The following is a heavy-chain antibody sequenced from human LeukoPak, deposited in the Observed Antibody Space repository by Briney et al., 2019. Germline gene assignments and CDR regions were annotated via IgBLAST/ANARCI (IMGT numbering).Heavy chain of an antibody. Sequence: TSETLSLTCTVSGGSISSYYWSWIRQPPGKGLEWIGYIYYSGSTYYNPSLKSRVTISVDTSKNQFSLKLSSVTAADTAVYYCARGLIFDYWGQGTLVTVSS. CDR3: ARGLIFDY. CDR1: GGSISSYY. CDR2: IYYSGST. J-gene: IGHJ4*02. V-gene: IGHV4-59*12.